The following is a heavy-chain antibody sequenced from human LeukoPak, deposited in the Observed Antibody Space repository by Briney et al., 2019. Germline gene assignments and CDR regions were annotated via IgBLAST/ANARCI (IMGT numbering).Heavy chain of an antibody. J-gene: IGHJ4*02. CDR1: GFTFSRHG. CDR3: AKDWEGYTNDLDY. CDR2: IWHDGSNQ. D-gene: IGHD2-8*01. Sequence: GGSLRLSCAASGFTFSRHGMHWVRQAPGKGLEWVAVIWHDGSNQYYGDSVKGRFTISRDNSKNTLYLQMNSLRVEDTAVYYSAKDWEGYTNDLDYWGQGTLVTVSS. V-gene: IGHV3-33*06.